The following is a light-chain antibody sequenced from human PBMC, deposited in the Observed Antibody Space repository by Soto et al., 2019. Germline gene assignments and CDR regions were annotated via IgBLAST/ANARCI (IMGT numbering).Light chain of an antibody. CDR3: QQYKSFPVT. CDR2: KAS. J-gene: IGKJ1*01. Sequence: DIQMTQSPSTLSASLGDRVTITCRASQRVSHWLAWYQQKPGTAPNLLIYKASTLQDGVPSRFSGSGSETEFNLPIGTLQPGDFATYYCQQYKSFPVTFGQGTRVEVK. CDR1: QRVSHW. V-gene: IGKV1-5*03.